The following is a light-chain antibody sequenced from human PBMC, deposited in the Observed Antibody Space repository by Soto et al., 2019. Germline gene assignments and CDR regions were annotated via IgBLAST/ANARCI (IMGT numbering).Light chain of an antibody. CDR3: CSYAGSSPGV. CDR2: EGS. CDR1: SSDVGSYNL. J-gene: IGLJ1*01. Sequence: QSVLTQPASVSGSPGQSITISCTGTSSDVGSYNLVSWYQQHPGKAPNLMIYEGSKRPSGVSNRFSGSKSGNTASLTISGLQAEDEADYYCCSYAGSSPGVFVTGTKVTVL. V-gene: IGLV2-23*01.